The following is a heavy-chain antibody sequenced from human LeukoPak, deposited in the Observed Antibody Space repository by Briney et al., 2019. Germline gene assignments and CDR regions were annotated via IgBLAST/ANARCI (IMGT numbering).Heavy chain of an antibody. CDR2: IKQDGSEK. CDR1: GFTFSSYW. J-gene: IGHJ5*02. D-gene: IGHD6-19*01. CDR3: AREAYSSGWYDWFDP. V-gene: IGHV3-7*03. Sequence: PGGSLRLSCAASGFTFSSYWMSWVRQAPGKGLEWVANIKQDGSEKYYVDSVKGRFTISRDNAKNSLYLQMNSLRAEDTAVYCCAREAYSSGWYDWFDPWGQGTLVTVSS.